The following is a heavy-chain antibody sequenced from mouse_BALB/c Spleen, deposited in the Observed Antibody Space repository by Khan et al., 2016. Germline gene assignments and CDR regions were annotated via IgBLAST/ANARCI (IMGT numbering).Heavy chain of an antibody. CDR2: ISSGSSTI. V-gene: IGHV5-17*02. CDR1: GFTFSRFG. Sequence: EVELVESGGGLVQPGGSRKLSCAASGFTFSRFGMHWVRQAPEKGLEWVAYISSGSSTIYYADTLKGRFTIPRDNPKHALVLQMTSLRSADTAMYYCARGDYWGQGTTLTVSS. J-gene: IGHJ2*01. CDR3: ARGDY.